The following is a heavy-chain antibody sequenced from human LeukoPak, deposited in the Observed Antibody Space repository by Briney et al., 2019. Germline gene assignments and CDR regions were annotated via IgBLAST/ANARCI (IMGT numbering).Heavy chain of an antibody. CDR3: ARDVGGGSSYYFDY. D-gene: IGHD2-15*01. CDR2: ISGSGGST. Sequence: GGSLRLSCAASGFTFSHYGMTWVRQAPGKGLEWVSAISGSGGSTYYADSVKGRFTISRDNAKNSLYLQMNSLRAEDTAVYYCARDVGGGSSYYFDYWGQGTLVTVSS. J-gene: IGHJ4*02. CDR1: GFTFSHYG. V-gene: IGHV3-23*01.